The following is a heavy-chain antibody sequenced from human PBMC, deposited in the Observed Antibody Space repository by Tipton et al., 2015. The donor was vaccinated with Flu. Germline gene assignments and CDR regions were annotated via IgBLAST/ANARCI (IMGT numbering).Heavy chain of an antibody. D-gene: IGHD3-16*02. V-gene: IGHV4-4*07. CDR2: IYTSGST. CDR3: ARDSPSLRLGDLSSFDY. Sequence: TLSLTCSVSGDSIRSYSWSWIRQPAGKGLEWIGRIYTSGSTNYNPSLKSRVTMSVDTSKNQFSLNLRSVTAADTAMYYCARDSPSLRLGDLSSFDYWGQGPLVTVSS. CDR1: GDSIRSYS. J-gene: IGHJ4*02.